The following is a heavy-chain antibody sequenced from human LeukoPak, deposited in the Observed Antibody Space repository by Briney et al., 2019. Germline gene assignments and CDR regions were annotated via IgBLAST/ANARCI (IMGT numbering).Heavy chain of an antibody. D-gene: IGHD3-3*01. CDR1: GFTFSSYA. CDR2: ISGSGGST. CDR3: AKQYDFRSGPGY. J-gene: IGHJ4*02. V-gene: IGHV3-23*01. Sequence: PGGSLRLSCAASGFTFSSYAMNWVRQAPGKGLEWVSGISGSGGSTYYADSVKGRFTISRDNSKNTLYLQMNSLRVEDTAVYYCAKQYDFRSGPGYWGQGTLVTVSS.